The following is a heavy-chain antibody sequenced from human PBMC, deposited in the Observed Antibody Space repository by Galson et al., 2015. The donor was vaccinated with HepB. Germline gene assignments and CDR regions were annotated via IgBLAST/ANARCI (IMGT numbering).Heavy chain of an antibody. Sequence: SLRLSCAASGFTFSSYAMHWVRQAPGKGLEWVAVISYDGSNKYYADSVKGRFTISRDNSKNTLYLQMNSLRAEDTAVYYCAGSRIFYADYSYWGQGTLVTVSS. D-gene: IGHD4-17*01. CDR3: AGSRIFYADYSY. V-gene: IGHV3-30-3*01. J-gene: IGHJ4*02. CDR1: GFTFSSYA. CDR2: ISYDGSNK.